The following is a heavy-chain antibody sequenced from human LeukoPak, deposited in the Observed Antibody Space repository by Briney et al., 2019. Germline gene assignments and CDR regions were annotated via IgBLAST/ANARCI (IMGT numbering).Heavy chain of an antibody. V-gene: IGHV3-7*01. J-gene: IGHJ4*02. CDR3: VREGAYSTSSPAGY. CDR1: GFTFSSYW. D-gene: IGHD6-6*01. Sequence: GGSLRLSCAASGFTFSSYWMSWVRQAPGKRLEWVANIDQDGSEKYYVDSVKGRFIISRDNARNSLFLQMNILTAEDTAIYYCVREGAYSTSSPAGYWGQGTLVSVSS. CDR2: IDQDGSEK.